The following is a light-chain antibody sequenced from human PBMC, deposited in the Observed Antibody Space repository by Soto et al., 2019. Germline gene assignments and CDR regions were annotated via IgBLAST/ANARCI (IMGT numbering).Light chain of an antibody. J-gene: IGKJ4*01. CDR1: QDIRNE. CDR2: AAS. Sequence: DIQMTQSPSSLSASVGDRVTITCRASQDIRNELGWYQQKPGKAPKRLIYAASSLQSGVPSRFSASGSGTEFTLTINSLQPEDFATYYCLQHNNYPPLTFGGGTKVEI. V-gene: IGKV1-17*01. CDR3: LQHNNYPPLT.